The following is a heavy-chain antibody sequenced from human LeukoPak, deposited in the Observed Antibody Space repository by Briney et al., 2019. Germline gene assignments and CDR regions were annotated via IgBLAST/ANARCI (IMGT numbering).Heavy chain of an antibody. CDR2: ISWNSGSI. CDR3: AKSYYGSGSYYRGAFDI. V-gene: IGHV3-9*01. D-gene: IGHD3-10*01. J-gene: IGHJ3*02. CDR1: GFTFDDYA. Sequence: PGRSLRLSCAASGFTFDDYAMHWVRHAPGKGLEWVSGISWNSGSIGYADSVKGRFTISRDNAKNSLYLQMNSLRAEDTALYYCAKSYYGSGSYYRGAFDIWGQGTMVTVS.